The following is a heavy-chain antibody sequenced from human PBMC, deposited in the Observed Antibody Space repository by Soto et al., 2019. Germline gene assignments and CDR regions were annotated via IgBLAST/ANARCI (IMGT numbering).Heavy chain of an antibody. V-gene: IGHV3-74*01. J-gene: IGHJ6*02. CDR2: INSDGTIT. CDR1: VFSFSSHW. Sequence: EVKLVESGGDFVQPGGSLRLSCVASVFSFSSHWMYWVRQAPGKGLVWVSRINSDGTITTYADSVKGRFTISRDNAKNTLYMQMNSLRVEDTALYSCVRDPDQYSYCGWDVRGQGTTVIVS. CDR3: VRDPDQYSYCGWDV. D-gene: IGHD2-21*01.